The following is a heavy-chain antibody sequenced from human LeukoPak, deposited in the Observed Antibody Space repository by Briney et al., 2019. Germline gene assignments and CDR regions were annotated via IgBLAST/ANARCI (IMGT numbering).Heavy chain of an antibody. CDR1: GYSIYRGYY. CDR3: ARYCSGGDCYSKALDY. J-gene: IGHJ4*02. V-gene: IGHV4-38-2*02. Sequence: SETLSLPCTVSGYSIYRGYYRGWTRQPPGTGLEWVGHIYHSGSTYYNPSLKSRVTISVDTSKNQFSLKLNSVTAADTAVYYCARYCSGGDCYSKALDYWGQGILVTVSS. D-gene: IGHD2-15*01. CDR2: IYHSGST.